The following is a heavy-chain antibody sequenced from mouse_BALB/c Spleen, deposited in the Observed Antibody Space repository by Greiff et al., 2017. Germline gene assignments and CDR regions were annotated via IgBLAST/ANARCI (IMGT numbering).Heavy chain of an antibody. Sequence: VQLQQPGAELVRPGASVKLSCKASGYTFTSYWMHWVKQRPGQGLEWIGAIYPGNSDTSYNQKFKGKAKLTAVTSTSTAYMELSSLTNEDSAVYYCTSRGIYYGNYDWFAYWGQGTLVTVSA. D-gene: IGHD2-1*01. CDR1: GYTFTSYW. CDR2: IYPGNSDT. CDR3: TSRGIYYGNYDWFAY. J-gene: IGHJ3*01. V-gene: IGHV1-5*01.